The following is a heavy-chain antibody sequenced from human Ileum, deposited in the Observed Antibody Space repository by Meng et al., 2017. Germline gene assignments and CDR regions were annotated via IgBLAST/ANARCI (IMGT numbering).Heavy chain of an antibody. Sequence: QVQLVQPGAEGKKPGASVKVSCKTSGYTFSRYSISWVRQAPGQGLEWMGWISAYIGSKNYAQKFQGRVTMTTDTSTSTAYMELRSLRSDDTAVYYCARERGSGGGDLDDWGQGTLVTVSS. J-gene: IGHJ1*01. CDR1: GYTFSRYS. CDR3: ARERGSGGGDLDD. D-gene: IGHD3-16*01. CDR2: ISAYIGSK. V-gene: IGHV1-18*01.